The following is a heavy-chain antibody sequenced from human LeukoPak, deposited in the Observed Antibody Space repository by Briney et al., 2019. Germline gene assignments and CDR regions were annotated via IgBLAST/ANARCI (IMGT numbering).Heavy chain of an antibody. V-gene: IGHV3-30*04. D-gene: IGHD3-22*01. J-gene: IGHJ4*02. CDR3: GIRDTSDYYVF. Sequence: GRSLRLSCVDSGFTFSTYAMHWVRQAPGKGLEWVAVMSSDGRIEYYADSVKGRFTISRDNSKNALYLQMNGLRADDTAVYYCGIRDTSDYYVFWGQGTLVTVSS. CDR1: GFTFSTYA. CDR2: MSSDGRIE.